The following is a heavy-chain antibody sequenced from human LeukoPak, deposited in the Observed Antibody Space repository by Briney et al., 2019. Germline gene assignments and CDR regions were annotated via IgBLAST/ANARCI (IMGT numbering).Heavy chain of an antibody. CDR1: GGSISSYY. V-gene: IGHV4-59*01. CDR3: ARAPYSSSWYGRYYYYYMDV. D-gene: IGHD6-13*01. Sequence: PSETLSPTCTVSGGSISSYYWSWIRQPPGKGLEWIGYIYYSGSTNYNPSLKSRVTISVDTSKNQFSLKLSSVTAADTAVYYCARAPYSSSWYGRYYYYYMDVWGKGTTVTVSS. CDR2: IYYSGST. J-gene: IGHJ6*03.